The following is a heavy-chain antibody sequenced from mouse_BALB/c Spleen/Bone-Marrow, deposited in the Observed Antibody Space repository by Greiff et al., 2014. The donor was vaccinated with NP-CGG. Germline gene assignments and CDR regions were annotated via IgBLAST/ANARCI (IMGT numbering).Heavy chain of an antibody. Sequence: QVTLKESGAELARPGASVKMSCKASGYTFTSYTMHWVKQRPGQGLEWIGYISPSSGYTNYNQKFKDKATLTADKSSSTAYMQLSSLTSEDSAVYYCARSGNYYGSSWFAYWGQGTLVTVSA. CDR1: GYTFTSYT. J-gene: IGHJ3*01. V-gene: IGHV1-4*01. CDR3: ARSGNYYGSSWFAY. D-gene: IGHD1-1*01. CDR2: ISPSSGYT.